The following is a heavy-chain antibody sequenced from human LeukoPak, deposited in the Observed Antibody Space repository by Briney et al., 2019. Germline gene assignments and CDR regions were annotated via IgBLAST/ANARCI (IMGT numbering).Heavy chain of an antibody. V-gene: IGHV3-7*01. CDR3: ARDFPGTSIAVAGGIGHYFDY. D-gene: IGHD6-19*01. CDR2: IKQDGSEK. J-gene: IGHJ4*02. CDR1: GFTFSSYW. Sequence: GGSLRLSCAASGFTFSSYWMSWVRQAPGKGLEWVANIKQDGSEKYYVDSVKGRFTISRDNAKNSLYLQMNSLRAEDTAVYYCARDFPGTSIAVAGGIGHYFDYWGQGTLVTVSS.